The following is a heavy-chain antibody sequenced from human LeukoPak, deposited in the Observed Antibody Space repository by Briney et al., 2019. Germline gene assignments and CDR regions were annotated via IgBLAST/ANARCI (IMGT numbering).Heavy chain of an antibody. D-gene: IGHD3-16*01. J-gene: IGHJ4*02. CDR2: AGWAGGTT. Sequence: GGSLRLSCATSGFNFDRYTIHWVRQAPGKGLEWVSLAGWAGGTTFYSDSVRGRFTISRDSGRKSVYLQMNSLTTDDTAFYFCAKELDTTFSDYWGQGALVTVSS. CDR3: AKELDTTFSDY. V-gene: IGHV3-43*01. CDR1: GFNFDRYT.